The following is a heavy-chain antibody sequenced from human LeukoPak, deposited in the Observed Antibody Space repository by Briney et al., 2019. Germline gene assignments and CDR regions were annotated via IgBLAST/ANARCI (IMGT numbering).Heavy chain of an antibody. V-gene: IGHV4-38-2*02. CDR2: IYHSGST. D-gene: IGHD3-22*01. CDR3: ARDHTYYDSSGYSAHDAFDI. Sequence: SETLSLTCTVSGYSISSGYYWGWIRQPPGKGLEWIGSIYHSGSTYYNPSLKSRVTISVDTSKNQFSLKLSSVTAADTAVYYCARDHTYYDSSGYSAHDAFDIWGQGTMVTVSS. J-gene: IGHJ3*02. CDR1: GYSISSGYY.